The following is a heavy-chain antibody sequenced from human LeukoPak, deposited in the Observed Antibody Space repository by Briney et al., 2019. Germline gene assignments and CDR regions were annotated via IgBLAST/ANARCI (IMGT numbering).Heavy chain of an antibody. V-gene: IGHV4-34*01. CDR1: GGSFSGYY. D-gene: IGHD3-22*01. CDR3: ARRGRKSSGYLGG. J-gene: IGHJ4*02. Sequence: KPSETLSLTCVVYGGSFSGYYWSWIRQPPGKGLEWIGEINHSGSTNYNPSLKSRVTISVDTSKNQFSLKLSSVTAADTAVYYCARRGRKSSGYLGGWGQGTLVTVSS. CDR2: INHSGST.